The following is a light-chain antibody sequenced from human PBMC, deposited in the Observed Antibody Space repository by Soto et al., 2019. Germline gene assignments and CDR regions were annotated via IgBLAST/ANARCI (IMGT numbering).Light chain of an antibody. CDR3: QQYNNWPPMYT. V-gene: IGKV3-15*01. CDR1: QSISSN. Sequence: EIVMTQSPVTLSVSPGERATLSCRASQSISSNLAWYQKKPGQAPRLLIYGASTRATGMPARFSGSGSGTEFTLAISSLQSEDFAVYYCQQYNNWPPMYTFGQGTKLEIK. J-gene: IGKJ2*01. CDR2: GAS.